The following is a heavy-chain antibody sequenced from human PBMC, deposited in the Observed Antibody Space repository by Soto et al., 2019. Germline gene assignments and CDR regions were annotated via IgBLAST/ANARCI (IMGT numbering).Heavy chain of an antibody. CDR1: GFTFSSYG. D-gene: IGHD4-17*01. V-gene: IGHV3-33*01. CDR3: ARAGAPYDYGDWDWFDP. Sequence: QVQLVESGGGVVQPGRSLRLSCAASGFTFSSYGMHWVRQAPGKGLEWVAVIWYDGSNKYYADSVKGRFTISRDNSKNTLDLKRNGLRAEDTAVYYCARAGAPYDYGDWDWFDPWGQGTLVTVSS. J-gene: IGHJ5*02. CDR2: IWYDGSNK.